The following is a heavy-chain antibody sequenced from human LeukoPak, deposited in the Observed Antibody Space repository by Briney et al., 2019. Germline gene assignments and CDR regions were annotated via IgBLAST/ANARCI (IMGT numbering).Heavy chain of an antibody. CDR3: ARAPRITPAPLDY. Sequence: PGGSLRLSCAASGFTFSDYHMSWIRQAPGKGLEWVSYISSSGSTIYYADSVKGRFTISRDNAKNSLYLQMNSLRAEDTAVYYCARAPRITPAPLDYWGQGTLVTVSS. V-gene: IGHV3-11*04. CDR2: ISSSGSTI. J-gene: IGHJ4*02. D-gene: IGHD3-10*01. CDR1: GFTFSDYH.